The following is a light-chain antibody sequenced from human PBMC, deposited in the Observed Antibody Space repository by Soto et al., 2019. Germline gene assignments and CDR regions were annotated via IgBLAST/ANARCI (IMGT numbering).Light chain of an antibody. Sequence: DIQMTQSPSSLSASVGDRVTITCQASQDISNHLNWYQQKPGKAPELLIYSTSSLQSGVPSRFSGSGSGSDFTLTISSLQPGDFATYYCQQTYSTPWTFGQGTKVDIK. CDR2: STS. CDR3: QQTYSTPWT. V-gene: IGKV1-39*01. CDR1: QDISNH. J-gene: IGKJ1*01.